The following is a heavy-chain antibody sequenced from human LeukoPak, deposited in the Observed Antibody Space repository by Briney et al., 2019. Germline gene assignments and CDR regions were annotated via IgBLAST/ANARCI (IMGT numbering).Heavy chain of an antibody. CDR3: ARDRSSYAKGHYDY. D-gene: IGHD6-6*01. CDR2: IYYSGST. J-gene: IGHJ4*01. CDR1: GGSISSSSYY. V-gene: IGHV4-39*07. Sequence: SETLSLTCTVSGGSISSSSYYWGWIRQPPGKGLEWIGSIYYSGSTYYNPSLKSRVSIVLDTSKNQFSLKVTSVTAADTAVYYCARDRSSYAKGHYDYWGQGTLVTVSS.